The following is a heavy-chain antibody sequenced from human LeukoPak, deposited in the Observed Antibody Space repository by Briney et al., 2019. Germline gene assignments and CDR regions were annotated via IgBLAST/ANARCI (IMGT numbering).Heavy chain of an antibody. CDR2: INHNGNVN. Sequence: GGSLRLSCAASGFTFSSFWMNWARQAPGKGLEWVASINHNGNVNYYVDSVKGRFTISRDNAKNSLYLQMSNFRAADTAVYFCARGGGLDVWGQGATVTVSS. CDR3: ARGGGLDV. D-gene: IGHD3-16*01. J-gene: IGHJ6*02. V-gene: IGHV3-7*03. CDR1: GFTFSSFW.